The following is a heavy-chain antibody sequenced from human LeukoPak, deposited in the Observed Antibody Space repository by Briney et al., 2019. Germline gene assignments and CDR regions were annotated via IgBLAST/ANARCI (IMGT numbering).Heavy chain of an antibody. D-gene: IGHD2-21*01. Sequence: GGSLRLSCAPPGFTFSSYIMNWVRQAPGKGLEWVASISCNRSYIHYADSVKGRFTISRDNSKNTLYPQMNSLRAEDTAVYYCAREIPLLDYYYYGMDVWGQGTTVTVSS. V-gene: IGHV3-21*01. CDR2: ISCNRSYI. J-gene: IGHJ6*02. CDR3: AREIPLLDYYYYGMDV. CDR1: GFTFSSYI.